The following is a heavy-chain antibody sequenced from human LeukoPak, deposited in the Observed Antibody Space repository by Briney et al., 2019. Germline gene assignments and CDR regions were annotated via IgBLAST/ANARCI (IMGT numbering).Heavy chain of an antibody. CDR1: GFTFSSYG. CDR2: IWYDGSNK. D-gene: IGHD5-24*01. CDR3: ARGVGDGYNYEEYYFDY. V-gene: IGHV3-33*01. J-gene: IGHJ4*02. Sequence: PGRSLRLSCAASGFTFSSYGMHWVRQAPGKGLEWVAVIWYDGSNKYYADSVKGRFTISRDNSKNTLYLQMNSLRAEGTAVYYCARGVGDGYNYEEYYFDYWGQGTLVTVSS.